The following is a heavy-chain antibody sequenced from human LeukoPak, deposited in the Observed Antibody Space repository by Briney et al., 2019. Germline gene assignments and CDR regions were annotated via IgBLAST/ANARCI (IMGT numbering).Heavy chain of an antibody. CDR1: GFTFSSYS. CDR3: ARDREGGYSNYGVPFDY. D-gene: IGHD5-18*01. J-gene: IGHJ4*02. CDR2: INSSSSYI. V-gene: IGHV3-21*01. Sequence: GGSLRLSCAASGFTFSSYSMNWVRQAQGKGLEWVSSINSSSSYIYYADSVKGRFTISRDNAKNSLYLQMNSLRAEDTAVYYCARDREGGYSNYGVPFDYWGQGTLVTVSS.